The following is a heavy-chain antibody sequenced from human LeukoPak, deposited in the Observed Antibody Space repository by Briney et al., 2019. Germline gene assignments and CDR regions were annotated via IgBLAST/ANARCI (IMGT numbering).Heavy chain of an antibody. J-gene: IGHJ5*02. CDR3: AREGIIGNWFDP. CDR1: GGSIRSGDHH. Sequence: SETLSLTCSVSGGSIRSGDHHWAWVRQPPGKGLEFIGSLDESGRPYYNRPLKSRVSISGDTSGKQFSLNLTSVTAADTAVYYCAREGIIGNWFDPWGQGTLVTVSS. D-gene: IGHD2-15*01. CDR2: LDESGRP. V-gene: IGHV4-39*07.